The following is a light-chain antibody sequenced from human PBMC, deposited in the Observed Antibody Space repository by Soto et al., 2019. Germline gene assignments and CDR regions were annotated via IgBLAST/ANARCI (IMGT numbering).Light chain of an antibody. J-gene: IGKJ4*01. CDR3: QQYGSSPLT. Sequence: EIALTQSPGTLCLSPGERATLSCRASQSVSGSYLAVYQQNPGPAPRLLIYGASSRATGIPDRFSGSGSGTEFTLTIRRLEPADFAVYYCQQYGSSPLTVGGGTKVGIK. CDR1: QSVSGSY. V-gene: IGKV3-20*01. CDR2: GAS.